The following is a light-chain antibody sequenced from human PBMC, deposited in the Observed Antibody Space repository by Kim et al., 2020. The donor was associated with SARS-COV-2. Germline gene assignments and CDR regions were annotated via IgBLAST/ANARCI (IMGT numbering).Light chain of an antibody. Sequence: SASVGDRVTITVLASQGINNYLAWYQQKPGKAPKLLIYVASTLQSGVPSRFRGSGSGTDFTLTITNLQPEDFATYYCQQLNSYPQTFGQGTKLEIK. V-gene: IGKV1-9*01. CDR2: VAS. CDR3: QQLNSYPQT. J-gene: IGKJ2*01. CDR1: QGINNY.